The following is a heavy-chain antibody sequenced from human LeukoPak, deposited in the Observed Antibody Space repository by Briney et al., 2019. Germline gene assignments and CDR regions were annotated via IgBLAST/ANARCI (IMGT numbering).Heavy chain of an antibody. CDR2: INHSGST. V-gene: IGHV4-34*01. CDR1: GGSFSGYY. Sequence: PSETLSLTCAVYGGSFSGYYWSWIRQPPGKGLEWIGEINHSGSTNYNPSLKSRVTISVDTSKTQFSLKLSSVTAADTAVYYCARARVGATRRVAFDIWGQGTMVTVSS. D-gene: IGHD1-26*01. J-gene: IGHJ3*02. CDR3: ARARVGATRRVAFDI.